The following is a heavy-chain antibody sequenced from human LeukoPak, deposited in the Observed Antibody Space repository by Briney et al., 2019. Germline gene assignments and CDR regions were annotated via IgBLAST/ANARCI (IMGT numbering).Heavy chain of an antibody. CDR1: GFSFSTSW. D-gene: IGHD1-26*01. Sequence: SGGSLRLSCAASGFSFSTSWMNWVRQAPGKGLEWVSSISSSSSYIYYADSVKGRFTISRDNAKNSLYLQMNSLRAEDTAVYYCAREVRWELLYYYYGMDVWGQGTTVTVSS. J-gene: IGHJ6*02. V-gene: IGHV3-21*01. CDR3: AREVRWELLYYYYGMDV. CDR2: ISSSSSYI.